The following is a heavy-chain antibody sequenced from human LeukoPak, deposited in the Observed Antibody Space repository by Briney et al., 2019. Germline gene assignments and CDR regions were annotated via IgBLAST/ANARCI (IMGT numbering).Heavy chain of an antibody. CDR1: GFTFSSYS. D-gene: IGHD3-22*01. J-gene: IGHJ4*02. CDR2: ISSSSSTI. V-gene: IGHV3-48*01. Sequence: PGRSLRLSCAASGFTFSSYSMNWVRQAPGKGLEWVSYISSSSSTIYYADSVKGRFTISRDNAKNSLYLQMNSLRAEDTAVYYCARGNFYFDSSGHYPVPDYWGQGALVTVSS. CDR3: ARGNFYFDSSGHYPVPDY.